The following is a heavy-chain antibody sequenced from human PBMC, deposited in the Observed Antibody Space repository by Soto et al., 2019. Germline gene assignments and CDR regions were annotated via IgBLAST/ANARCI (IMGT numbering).Heavy chain of an antibody. CDR3: ARRWQLKGPFGS. CDR1: GGSLGGFY. J-gene: IGHJ5*01. CDR2: VDYRGSI. V-gene: IGHV4-34*01. Sequence: PSETLSLTCGVSGGSLGGFYWSWLRQSPGKGLEWIGEVDYRGSIYYNPSLQSRVTMSVDTSKNQFSLRIRLATAADTSIYYRARRWQLKGPFGSWGQGTLVTVSS. D-gene: IGHD1-1*01.